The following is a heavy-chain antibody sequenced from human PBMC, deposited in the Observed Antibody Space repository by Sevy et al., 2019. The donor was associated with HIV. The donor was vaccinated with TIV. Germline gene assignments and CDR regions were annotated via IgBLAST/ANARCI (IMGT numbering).Heavy chain of an antibody. D-gene: IGHD3-22*01. CDR2: INHSGST. CDR1: GGSFSGYY. J-gene: IGHJ4*02. V-gene: IGHV4-34*01. CDR3: ARGPNYYDSSGSIGY. Sequence: SETLSLTCAVYGGSFSGYYWSWIRQPPGKGLEWIGEINHSGSTNYNPSLKSRVTISVDTSKNQFSLKLSSVTAADTAVYYCARGPNYYDSSGSIGYWGQGTLVTVSS.